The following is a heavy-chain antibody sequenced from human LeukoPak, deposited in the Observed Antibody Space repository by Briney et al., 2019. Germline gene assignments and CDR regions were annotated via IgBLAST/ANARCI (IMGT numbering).Heavy chain of an antibody. CDR1: GFTFSSYE. Sequence: GGSLRLSCAASGFTFSSYEMNWVRQAPGKGLEWVSYITTSGSTTYYADSVKGRFTISRDNAKNSLFLQMNSLRAEDAAVYYCAREAYDSSLYWGQGTLVTVSS. CDR2: ITTSGSTT. D-gene: IGHD3-22*01. CDR3: AREAYDSSLY. J-gene: IGHJ4*02. V-gene: IGHV3-48*03.